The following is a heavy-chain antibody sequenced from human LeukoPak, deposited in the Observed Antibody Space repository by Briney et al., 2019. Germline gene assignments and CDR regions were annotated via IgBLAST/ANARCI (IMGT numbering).Heavy chain of an antibody. V-gene: IGHV3-23*01. D-gene: IGHD5-24*01. CDR2: IGGGGGST. Sequence: PGGSLRLSCAASGFTFSNYAMSWVRQAPGKGLEWVSGIGGGGGSTYYADSVKGRFTISRDNSKNTLYLQMNSLRVEDTAAYYCAKDRRDRSNRDGFFDYWGQGTLVTVSS. CDR1: GFTFSNYA. CDR3: AKDRRDRSNRDGFFDY. J-gene: IGHJ4*02.